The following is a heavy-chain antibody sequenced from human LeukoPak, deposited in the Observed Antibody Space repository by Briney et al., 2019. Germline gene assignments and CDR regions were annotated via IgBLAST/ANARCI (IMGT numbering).Heavy chain of an antibody. CDR3: ARHSPGARGVDY. J-gene: IGHJ4*02. D-gene: IGHD2-21*01. Sequence: SETLSLTCTVYGGSFSGYYWIWIRQPPGKGLEWIGEIDHSGSTKYNPSLKSRVTISIDTSKNQFSLKLTSVTAADTAVCYCARHSPGARGVDYWGQGTLVTVST. CDR1: GGSFSGYY. CDR2: IDHSGST. V-gene: IGHV4-34*01.